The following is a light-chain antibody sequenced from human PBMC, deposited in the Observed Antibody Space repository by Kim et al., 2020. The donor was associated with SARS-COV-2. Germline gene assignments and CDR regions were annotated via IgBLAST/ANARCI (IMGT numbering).Light chain of an antibody. CDR1: KIRIKN. Sequence: SYELTQPLSVSVALGQTASVTCGGNKIRIKNVHWYQQKAGQAPVLVLYRDDSRPSGIPERFSGSNSGNTATLTISRAQAGDEADYYCQVWDRSTASYVFGTGTKVTVL. CDR3: QVWDRSTASYV. J-gene: IGLJ1*01. CDR2: RDD. V-gene: IGLV3-9*01.